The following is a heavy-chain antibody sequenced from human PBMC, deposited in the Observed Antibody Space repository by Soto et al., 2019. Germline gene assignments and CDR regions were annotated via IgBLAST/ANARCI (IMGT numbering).Heavy chain of an antibody. CDR1: GYTFTGYY. Sequence: QVQLVQSGAEVKKPGASVKVSCKASGYTFTGYYMHWVRQAPGQGLEWMGWINPNSGGTNYAQKFQDWVTMTSDQSISTAYMELSRLRSDDTAVYYCAREYSSGRRFDYWGQGILVTVSS. CDR2: INPNSGGT. D-gene: IGHD6-19*01. J-gene: IGHJ4*02. CDR3: AREYSSGRRFDY. V-gene: IGHV1-2*04.